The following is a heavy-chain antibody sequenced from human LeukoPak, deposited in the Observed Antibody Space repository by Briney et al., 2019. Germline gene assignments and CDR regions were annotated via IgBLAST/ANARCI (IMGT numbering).Heavy chain of an antibody. CDR2: ISAYNGNT. J-gene: IGHJ6*03. CDR1: GYTFTSYG. CDR3: ARGRGLYYYYMDV. Sequence: ASVKVSCKASGYTFTSYGISWVRQAPGQGLEWMGWISAYNGNTNYAQKFQGRVTMTRNTSISTAYMELSSLRSEDTAVYYCARGRGLYYYYMDVWGKGTTVTISS. D-gene: IGHD6-25*01. V-gene: IGHV1-18*01.